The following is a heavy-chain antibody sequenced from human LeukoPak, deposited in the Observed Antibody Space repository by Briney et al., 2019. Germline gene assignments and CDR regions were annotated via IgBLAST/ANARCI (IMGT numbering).Heavy chain of an antibody. CDR1: GFTFSSYS. Sequence: GRSLRLSCAASGFTFSSYSMNWVRQAPGKGLEWVSSISSSSSYIYYADSVKGRFTISRDNAKNSLYLQMNSLRAEDTAVYYCARPRYSCGKGYDYGGQGTLVTASS. CDR2: ISSSSSYI. J-gene: IGHJ4*02. CDR3: ARPRYSCGKGYDY. D-gene: IGHD5-18*01. V-gene: IGHV3-21*01.